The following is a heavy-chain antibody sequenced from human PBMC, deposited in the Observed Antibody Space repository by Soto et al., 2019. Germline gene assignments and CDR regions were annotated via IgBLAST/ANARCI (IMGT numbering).Heavy chain of an antibody. V-gene: IGHV3-30-3*01. D-gene: IGHD3-22*01. J-gene: IGHJ3*02. CDR2: ISYDGSNK. Sequence: QVPLVESGRGVVQPGRSLRLSCAASGFTFSSYAMHWVRQAPGKGLEWVAVISYDGSNKYYADSVKGRFTISRDNSKNTLYLQMNSLRAEDTAVYYCARTPAHDSSGYYYAFDIWGQGTMVTVSS. CDR1: GFTFSSYA. CDR3: ARTPAHDSSGYYYAFDI.